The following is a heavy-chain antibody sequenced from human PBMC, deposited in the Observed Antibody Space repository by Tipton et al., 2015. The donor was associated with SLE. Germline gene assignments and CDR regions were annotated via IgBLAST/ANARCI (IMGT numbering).Heavy chain of an antibody. CDR1: GGPISSSSYY. Sequence: TLSLTCTVSGGPISSSSYYWGWIRQPPGKGLEWIGSIYYSGSTYYNPSLKSRVTISVDTSKNQFSLKLSSVTAADTAVYYCATHGAWGYYSYYGMDVWGQGTTVTVSS. CDR2: IYYSGST. J-gene: IGHJ6*02. V-gene: IGHV4-39*07. CDR3: ATHGAWGYYSYYGMDV. D-gene: IGHD1-26*01.